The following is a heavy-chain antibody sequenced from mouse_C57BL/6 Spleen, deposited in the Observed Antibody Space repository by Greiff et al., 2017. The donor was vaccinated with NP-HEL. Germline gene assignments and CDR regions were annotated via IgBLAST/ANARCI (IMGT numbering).Heavy chain of an antibody. CDR1: GYTFTDYY. Sequence: QVQLQQPGAELVRPGASVKLSCKASGYTFTDYYINWVKQRPGQGLEWIARLYPGSGNTYYNDKFKGKATLTAEKSSSTAYMQLSSLTSEDSAVYFCARDTTVKGAWFADWGQGTLVTVSA. V-gene: IGHV1-76*01. J-gene: IGHJ3*01. CDR3: ARDTTVKGAWFAD. CDR2: LYPGSGNT. D-gene: IGHD1-1*01.